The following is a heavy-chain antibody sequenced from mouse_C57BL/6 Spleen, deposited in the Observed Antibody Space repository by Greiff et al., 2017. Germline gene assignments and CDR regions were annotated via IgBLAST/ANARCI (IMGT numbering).Heavy chain of an antibody. CDR2: IDPEDGDT. Sequence: EVKLQESGAELVRPGASVKLSCTASGFNIKDYYMHWVKQRPEQGLEWIGRIDPEDGDTEYAPKFQGKATMTADTSSNTAYLQLSSLTSEDTAVYYCTTDYSTSWFAYWGQGTLVTVSA. V-gene: IGHV14-1*01. D-gene: IGHD2-5*01. J-gene: IGHJ3*01. CDR1: GFNIKDYY. CDR3: TTDYSTSWFAY.